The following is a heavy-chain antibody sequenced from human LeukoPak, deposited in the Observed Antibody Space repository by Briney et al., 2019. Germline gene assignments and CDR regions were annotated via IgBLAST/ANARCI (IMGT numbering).Heavy chain of an antibody. CDR1: GFTSSSYW. CDR3: ARAPPYSSSRAFDI. D-gene: IGHD6-13*01. J-gene: IGHJ3*02. Sequence: GGSLRPSCAASGFTSSSYWMHWVRQAPGKGLVWVSRIISDVSSTTYADSVRGRFTISRDNAKNTLYLQMNSLRAADTAVYYCARAPPYSSSRAFDIWGQGTMVTVSS. CDR2: IISDVSST. V-gene: IGHV3-74*01.